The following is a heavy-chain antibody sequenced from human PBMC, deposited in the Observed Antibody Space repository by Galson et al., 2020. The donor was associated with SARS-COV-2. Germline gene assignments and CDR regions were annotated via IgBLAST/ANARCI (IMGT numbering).Heavy chain of an antibody. Sequence: GESLKISCVDSGFTFGSYAMSWVRQAPGKGLEWVSVISVSGISTYYAESVKGRFTISRDNSNNIVYLQMNSLRAEDTAVYYCAKDNPRIAVLLNYWGQGTLVTVSS. CDR2: ISVSGIST. CDR3: AKDNPRIAVLLNY. D-gene: IGHD6-19*01. V-gene: IGHV3-23*01. J-gene: IGHJ4*02. CDR1: GFTFGSYA.